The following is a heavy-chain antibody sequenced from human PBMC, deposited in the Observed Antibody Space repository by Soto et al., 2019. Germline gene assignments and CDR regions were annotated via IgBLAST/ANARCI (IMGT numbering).Heavy chain of an antibody. CDR1: GFTFSSYG. CDR2: ISYDGSNK. CDR3: AKDSRYCSGGSCFGYYYYGMDV. D-gene: IGHD2-15*01. Sequence: PGGSLRLSCAASGFTFSSYGMHWVRQAPGKGLEWVAVISYDGSNKYYADSVKGRFTISRDNSKNTLYLQMNSLRAEDTAVYCCAKDSRYCSGGSCFGYYYYGMDVWGQGTTVTASS. J-gene: IGHJ6*02. V-gene: IGHV3-30*18.